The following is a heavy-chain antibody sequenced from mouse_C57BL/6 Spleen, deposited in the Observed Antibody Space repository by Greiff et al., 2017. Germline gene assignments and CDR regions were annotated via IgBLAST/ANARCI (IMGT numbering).Heavy chain of an antibody. D-gene: IGHD2-5*01. CDR2: ISNGCGST. Sequence: EVQVVESGGGLVQPGGSLKLSCAASGFTFSDYYMYWVRQTPEKRLEWVAYISNGCGSTSYPDTVKGRFPISSDNAKHTLYLQMSRLKAEDTAVYYCGRQASNYEAWCAYWGQGTLVTVSA. J-gene: IGHJ3*01. CDR1: GFTFSDYY. V-gene: IGHV5-12*01. CDR3: GRQASNYEAWCAY.